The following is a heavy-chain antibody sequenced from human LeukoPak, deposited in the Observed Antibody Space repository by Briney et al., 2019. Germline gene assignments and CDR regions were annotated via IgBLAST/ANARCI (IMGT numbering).Heavy chain of an antibody. CDR1: GFTVSNSY. CDR2: IYSGGST. Sequence: PGGSLRLSCAASGFTVSNSYLTWLRQALGKGLEWISVIYSGGSTYYADSVKGRFTISRDNSKNTLCLQMNSLRAEDTAVYYCARPYGDSSRFDLWGQGTLVTVSS. V-gene: IGHV3-66*04. D-gene: IGHD4-17*01. J-gene: IGHJ4*02. CDR3: ARPYGDSSRFDL.